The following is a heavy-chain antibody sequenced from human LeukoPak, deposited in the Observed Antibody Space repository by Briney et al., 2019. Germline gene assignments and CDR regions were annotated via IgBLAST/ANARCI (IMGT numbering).Heavy chain of an antibody. J-gene: IGHJ4*02. CDR3: AGDESYYFDY. CDR2: IWYDGSNK. V-gene: IGHV3-33*01. Sequence: PGGSLRLSCAASGFTFSSYGMHWVRQAPGKGLEWVAVIWYDGSNKYYADSVKGRFTISRDNSKNTLYLQMNSLRAEDTAVYYCAGDESYYFDYWGQGTLLTVSS. CDR1: GFTFSSYG.